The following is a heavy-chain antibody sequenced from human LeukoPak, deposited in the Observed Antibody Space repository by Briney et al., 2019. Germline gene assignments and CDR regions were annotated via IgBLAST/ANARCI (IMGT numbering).Heavy chain of an antibody. D-gene: IGHD3-10*01. J-gene: IGHJ5*02. CDR2: ISSSSSTI. CDR1: GFTFNSYS. CDR3: ARDPKNYYGSLQRPGWFDP. Sequence: GGSLRLSCAASGFTFNSYSMNWVRQAPGKGLEWVSYISSSSSTIYYADSVKGRFTISRDNAKNSLYLQMNSLRAEDTAVYYCARDPKNYYGSLQRPGWFDPWGQGTLVTVSS. V-gene: IGHV3-48*01.